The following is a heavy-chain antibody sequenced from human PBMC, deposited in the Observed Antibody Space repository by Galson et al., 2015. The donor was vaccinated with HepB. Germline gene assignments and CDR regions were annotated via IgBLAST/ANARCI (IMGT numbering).Heavy chain of an antibody. D-gene: IGHD3-22*01. V-gene: IGHV3-33*01. Sequence: SLRLSCAASGFTFSSYGMHWVRQAPGKGLEWVAVIWYDGSNKYYADSVKGRFTISRDNSKNTLYLQMNSLRAEDTAVYYCARDLKDYYDSRGYYYYGMDVWGQGTTVTVSS. CDR1: GFTFSSYG. CDR3: ARDLKDYYDSRGYYYYGMDV. J-gene: IGHJ6*02. CDR2: IWYDGSNK.